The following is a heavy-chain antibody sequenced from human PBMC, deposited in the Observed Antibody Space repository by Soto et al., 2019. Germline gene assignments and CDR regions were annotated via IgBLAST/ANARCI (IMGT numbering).Heavy chain of an antibody. CDR3: ARANQMTPKRNAFDS. CDR2: LHYSGST. Sequence: SETLSLTCTVSGDSIISYFWSWIRQPPGKGLEWIGYLHYSGSTNYNPSLKSRVTTSVDTSQNQFSLRLSSVTAADTAVYYCARANQMTPKRNAFDSWGQGTLVTVSS. V-gene: IGHV4-59*01. CDR1: GDSIISYF. J-gene: IGHJ3*02.